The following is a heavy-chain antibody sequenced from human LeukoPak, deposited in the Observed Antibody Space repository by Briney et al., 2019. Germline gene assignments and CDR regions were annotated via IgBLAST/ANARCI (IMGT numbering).Heavy chain of an antibody. J-gene: IGHJ5*02. V-gene: IGHV4-39*07. D-gene: IGHD2-2*01. Sequence: PSETLSLTCNVSGGSISSSSNYWGWIRQPPGKGLEWIGEINHSGSTNYNPSLKSRVTISVDTSKNQFSLKLSSVTAADTAVYYCARGRTSHSSYWFDPWGQGTLVTVSS. CDR2: INHSGST. CDR1: GGSISSSSNY. CDR3: ARGRTSHSSYWFDP.